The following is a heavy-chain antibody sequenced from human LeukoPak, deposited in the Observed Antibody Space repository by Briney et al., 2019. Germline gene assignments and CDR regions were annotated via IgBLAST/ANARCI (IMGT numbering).Heavy chain of an antibody. CDR2: IKRDGSET. V-gene: IGHV3-7*04. J-gene: IGHJ4*02. D-gene: IGHD3-9*01. CDR3: ARDAGTFDWSGGYFDC. Sequence: GGSLRLSCAPSGFTFSNHWMSWVRQAPGKGLEWVANIKRDGSETHYVDSVKGRFTISRDNAKNSLYLQVNSLRAEDTALYYCARDAGTFDWSGGYFDCWGQGTLVTVSS. CDR1: GFTFSNHW.